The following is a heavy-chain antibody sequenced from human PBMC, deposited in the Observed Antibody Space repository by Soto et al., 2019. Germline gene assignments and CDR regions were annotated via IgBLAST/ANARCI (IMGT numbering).Heavy chain of an antibody. V-gene: IGHV3-23*01. D-gene: IGHD3-3*02. Sequence: VQLLESGGGLVQPGGSLRLSCEASGFTFRNYAMSWVRQAPGEGPEWVSTTGGGDDIFYADSVKGRFTISRDDSKNAMFLQMDNLRVEDTAIYFCAKDSVSFNRIYDAFDIWGQGTVVTVSS. CDR3: AKDSVSFNRIYDAFDI. J-gene: IGHJ3*02. CDR1: GFTFRNYA. CDR2: TGGGDDI.